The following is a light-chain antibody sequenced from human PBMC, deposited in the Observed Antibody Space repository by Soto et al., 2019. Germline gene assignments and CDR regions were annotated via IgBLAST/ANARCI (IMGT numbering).Light chain of an antibody. CDR3: QQYGASPYT. CDR1: QSVSSSY. CDR2: GAS. V-gene: IGKV3-20*01. J-gene: IGKJ2*01. Sequence: DIVLTQSPGTLSLSPGERATLSCRASQSVSSSYLAWYQQKPGQAPRLLIYGASSRATGIPGRFSGSGSGTDFTLTISRLEPEDSAVYYWQQYGASPYTFGQGTKLEIK.